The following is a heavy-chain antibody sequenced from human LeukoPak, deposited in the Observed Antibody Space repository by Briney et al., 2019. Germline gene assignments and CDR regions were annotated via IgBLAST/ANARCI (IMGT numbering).Heavy chain of an antibody. V-gene: IGHV1-24*01. CDR3: AREPRTPDDFWSGSTGAFDI. Sequence: ASVKVSCKVSGYTLTELSMHWVRQAPGKGLEWMGGFDPEDGETIYAQKFQGRVTMTEDTSTDTAYMELSSLRSEDTAVYYCAREPRTPDDFWSGSTGAFDIWGQGTMVTASS. D-gene: IGHD3-3*01. J-gene: IGHJ3*02. CDR1: GYTLTELS. CDR2: FDPEDGET.